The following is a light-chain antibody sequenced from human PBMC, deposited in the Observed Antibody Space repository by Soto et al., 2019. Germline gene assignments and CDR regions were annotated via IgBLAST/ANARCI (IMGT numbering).Light chain of an antibody. CDR2: DAS. V-gene: IGKV1-5*01. J-gene: IGKJ4*01. CDR1: QRISSW. Sequence: DIQMTQSPSTLSASVGDTVTITCRASQRISSWLAWYQQKPGKAPKLLIYDASSLESGVPSRFSGSGSGTEFTLTISSLQPDDFATYYCQQYNSYLLTFGGGTKVEIK. CDR3: QQYNSYLLT.